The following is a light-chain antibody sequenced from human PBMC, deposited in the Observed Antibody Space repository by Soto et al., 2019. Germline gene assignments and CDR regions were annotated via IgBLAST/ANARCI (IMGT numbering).Light chain of an antibody. CDR2: DNR. Sequence: SYELTQSPSVSVATGQTASITCGGANIGTKGVHWYHQKPVQAPVLVVYDNRHRRSGIPERFSGSNSVNTATLTISRVEAGDEADYFCQVWDCSGGHGVFGGGTKLTVL. CDR1: NIGTKG. CDR3: QVWDCSGGHGV. V-gene: IGLV3-21*02. J-gene: IGLJ2*01.